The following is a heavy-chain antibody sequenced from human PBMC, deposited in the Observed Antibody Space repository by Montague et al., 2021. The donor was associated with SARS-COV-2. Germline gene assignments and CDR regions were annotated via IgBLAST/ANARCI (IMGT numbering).Heavy chain of an antibody. V-gene: IGHV5-51*01. CDR1: GYSFISYW. CDR3: VRLGGLRDYYYYGMDV. D-gene: IGHD5-12*01. J-gene: IGHJ6*02. Sequence: QSGAEVKKPGESLKISCKGSGYSFISYWIGWVRQMPGKGLEWMGIIYPGDSETRYSPSFQGQVTISADKSISTAYLRWSSLKASDTAMYYCVRLGGLRDYYYYGMDVWGQGTTVTVSS. CDR2: IYPGDSET.